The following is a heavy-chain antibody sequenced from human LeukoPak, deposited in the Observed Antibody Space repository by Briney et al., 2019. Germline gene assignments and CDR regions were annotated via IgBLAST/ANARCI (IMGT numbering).Heavy chain of an antibody. CDR2: INPNSGGT. CDR3: AFTISYNDALDI. D-gene: IGHD3-10*01. CDR1: GYTFTGYY. V-gene: IGHV1-2*02. J-gene: IGHJ3*02. Sequence: ASVKVSCKASGYTFTGYYMHWVRQAPGQGLEWMGWINPNSGGTNYAQKFQGRVTMTRDTSISTAYMELSRLRSDDTAVYYCAFTISYNDALDIWGQGTMVTVSS.